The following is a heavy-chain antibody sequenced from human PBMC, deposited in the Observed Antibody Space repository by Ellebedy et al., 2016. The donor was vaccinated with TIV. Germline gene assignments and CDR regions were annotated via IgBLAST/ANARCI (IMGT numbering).Heavy chain of an antibody. CDR1: GGTFSSYA. J-gene: IGHJ6*03. CDR3: ARDAGHPTDHMDV. Sequence: ASVKVSCXASGGTFSSYAISWVRQAPGQGLEWMGIINPSGGSTSYAQKFQGRVTMTRDTSTSTVYMELSSLRSEDTAVYYCARDAGHPTDHMDVWGKGTTVTVSS. CDR2: INPSGGST. D-gene: IGHD1-26*01. V-gene: IGHV1-46*03.